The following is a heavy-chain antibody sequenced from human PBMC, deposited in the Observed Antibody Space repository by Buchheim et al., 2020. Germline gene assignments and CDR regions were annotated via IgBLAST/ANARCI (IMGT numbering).Heavy chain of an antibody. V-gene: IGHV4-61*01. CDR2: ISYTEST. CDR1: SGSVGSRTYH. D-gene: IGHD3-9*01. CDR3: ARDRAGDYDIMTGTYFYGMDV. J-gene: IGHJ6*02. Sequence: HVQLRESGPGLVKPSETLSLTCTVSSGSVGSRTYHWSWIRQPPGKGLEWIGHISYTESTNYSPSLKSRATISVDMSKNQVSLKLTSMTAADTAVYYCARDRAGDYDIMTGTYFYGMDVWGQGTT.